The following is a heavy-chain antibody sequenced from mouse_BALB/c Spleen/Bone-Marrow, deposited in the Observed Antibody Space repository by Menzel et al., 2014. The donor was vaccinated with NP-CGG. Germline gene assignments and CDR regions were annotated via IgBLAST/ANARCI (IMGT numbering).Heavy chain of an antibody. CDR2: ISNLAYSI. CDR1: GFTFSDYG. D-gene: IGHD1-1*01. CDR3: ARALADGSSFDY. Sequence: EVKVVESGGGLVQPGGFRKLSCAASGFTFSDYGMAWVRQAPGKGPEWVAFISNLAYSIYYTDTVTGQFTISRENAKNSLFLEMSSLRSEDAAMYYCARALADGSSFDYWGQGTTLTVSS. V-gene: IGHV5-15*02. J-gene: IGHJ2*01.